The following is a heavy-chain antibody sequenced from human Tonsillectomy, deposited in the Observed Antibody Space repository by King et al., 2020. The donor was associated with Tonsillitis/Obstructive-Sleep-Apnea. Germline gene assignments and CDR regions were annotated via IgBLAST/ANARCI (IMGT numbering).Heavy chain of an antibody. J-gene: IGHJ4*02. CDR1: GFTFSSYA. CDR2: ISYDGSNK. D-gene: IGHD3-22*01. CDR3: ARDYYDSSGYSGGIDY. V-gene: IGHV3-30*04. Sequence: QLVQSGGGVVQPGRSLRLSCAASGFTFSSYAMHWVRQAPGKGLEWVAVISYDGSNKYYADSVKGRFTISRDNSKNTLNLQMNSLRAEDTAVYYCARDYYDSSGYSGGIDYWGQGTLVTVSS.